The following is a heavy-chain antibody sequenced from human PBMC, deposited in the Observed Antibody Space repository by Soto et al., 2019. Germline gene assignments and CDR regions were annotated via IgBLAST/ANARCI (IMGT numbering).Heavy chain of an antibody. CDR2: IKQDGSEK. J-gene: IGHJ4*02. CDR1: RFTFSSYW. Sequence: EVHLVESGGGLVQPGGSLRLSCAASRFTFSSYWMSWVRQAPGKGLEWVANIKQDGSEKYYVDSVKGRFTISRDNAKNSLYLEMNSLRAEDTAVYYCARHGGYYFDYWGQGTLGTVSS. D-gene: IGHD4-17*01. V-gene: IGHV3-7*04. CDR3: ARHGGYYFDY.